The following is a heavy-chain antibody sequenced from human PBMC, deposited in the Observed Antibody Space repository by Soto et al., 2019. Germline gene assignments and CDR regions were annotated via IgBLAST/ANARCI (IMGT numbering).Heavy chain of an antibody. Sequence: EVQLAESGGGMVQPGGSLRLSCVASGFTFSSYDMHWVRQAPGKGLEYICSSSSNGGTTYYGNSVKGRFTISRDNSKNTLYLQMGSLRAEDMAVYYCVRRVSGNYDYWGQGTLVTVSS. CDR2: SSSNGGTT. CDR1: GFTFSSYD. V-gene: IGHV3-64*01. D-gene: IGHD1-7*01. J-gene: IGHJ4*02. CDR3: VRRVSGNYDY.